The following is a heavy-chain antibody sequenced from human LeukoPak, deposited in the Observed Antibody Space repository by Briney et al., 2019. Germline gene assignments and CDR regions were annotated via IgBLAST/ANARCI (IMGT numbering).Heavy chain of an antibody. CDR3: ARRDGPTRF. Sequence: GASLQISCKGSGSIFTSYWIGWVRQLPRKGLEWMGIIYPGDSDTRYSPSFQGQVTISADKSISTAYLQWSSLKASDTAMYYCARRDGPTRFWGQGTLVTVSS. CDR2: IYPGDSDT. V-gene: IGHV5-51*01. J-gene: IGHJ4*02. CDR1: GSIFTSYW. D-gene: IGHD3-3*01.